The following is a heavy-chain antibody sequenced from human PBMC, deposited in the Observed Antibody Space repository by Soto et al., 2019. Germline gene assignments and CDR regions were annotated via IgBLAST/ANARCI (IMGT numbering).Heavy chain of an antibody. CDR3: ARDAKYYDFWSGYSVY. CDR2: ISAYNGNT. V-gene: IGHV1-18*01. J-gene: IGHJ4*02. D-gene: IGHD3-3*01. Sequence: ASVKVSCKASGYTFTSYGISWVRQAPGQGLEWMGWISAYNGNTNYAQKLQGRVTMTTDTSTSTAYMELRSLRSDDTAVYYCARDAKYYDFWSGYSVYWGQGTLVTVSS. CDR1: GYTFTSYG.